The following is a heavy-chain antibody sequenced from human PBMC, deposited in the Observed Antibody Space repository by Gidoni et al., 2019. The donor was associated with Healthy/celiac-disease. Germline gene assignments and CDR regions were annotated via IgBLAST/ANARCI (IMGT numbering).Heavy chain of an antibody. V-gene: IGHV3-49*03. Sequence: EVQLVESGGGLVQPGRSLRLSCTASGFTFGAYAVSWFRQAPGKGLEWVGFIRSKAYGGTTEYAASVKGRFTISRDDSKSIAYLQMNSLKTEDTAVYYCTGYCSGGSCQGNAFDIWGQGTMVTVSS. CDR3: TGYCSGGSCQGNAFDI. CDR2: IRSKAYGGTT. J-gene: IGHJ3*02. CDR1: GFTFGAYA. D-gene: IGHD2-15*01.